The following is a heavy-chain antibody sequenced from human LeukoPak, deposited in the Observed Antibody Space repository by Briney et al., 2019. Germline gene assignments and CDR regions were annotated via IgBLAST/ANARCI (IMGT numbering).Heavy chain of an antibody. J-gene: IGHJ3*02. CDR3: ARDPAYSSGWTRNAFDI. CDR2: TYYRSKWYN. Sequence: SQTLSLTCAISGDSVSTSGVAWNWVRQSPSRGLEWLGRTYYRSKWYNDYVVSMKSRITINPDTSKNQFSLHLNSVTPEDTAVYYCARDPAYSSGWTRNAFDIWGQGTMVTVSS. V-gene: IGHV6-1*01. D-gene: IGHD6-19*01. CDR1: GDSVSTSGVA.